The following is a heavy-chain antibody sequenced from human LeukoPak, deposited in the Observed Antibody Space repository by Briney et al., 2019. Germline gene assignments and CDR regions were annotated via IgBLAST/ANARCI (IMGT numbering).Heavy chain of an antibody. D-gene: IGHD4/OR15-4a*01. Sequence: GGSLRLSCAASGFTFSSYGMYWVRQAPGKGLEWVTFIRYDGNNKSYADSVKGRFTISRDNSKNTVYLQMNSLRTEDTAVYYCAKDRVIDSGATSFDYWGQGTLVTVSS. CDR3: AKDRVIDSGATSFDY. J-gene: IGHJ4*02. V-gene: IGHV3-30*02. CDR1: GFTFSSYG. CDR2: IRYDGNNK.